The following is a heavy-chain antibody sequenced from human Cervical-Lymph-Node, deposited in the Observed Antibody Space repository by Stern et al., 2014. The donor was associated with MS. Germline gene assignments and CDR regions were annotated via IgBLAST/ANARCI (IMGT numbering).Heavy chain of an antibody. Sequence: VQLVESGGGVVQPGRPLRLSCAASGFTFNNFGMHWVRQAPGKGLEWVATLSYDGSQKYCADAVKGRFTISRDNSKNTLYMEMNSLRGEDTAVYYCAKDRQWLTYFFDYWGQGSLVTVSS. CDR3: AKDRQWLTYFFDY. V-gene: IGHV3-30*18. CDR2: LSYDGSQK. D-gene: IGHD3-22*01. J-gene: IGHJ4*02. CDR1: GFTFNNFG.